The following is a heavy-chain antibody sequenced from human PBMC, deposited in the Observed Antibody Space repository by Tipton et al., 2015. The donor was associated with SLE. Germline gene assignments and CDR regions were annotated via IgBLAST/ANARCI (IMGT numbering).Heavy chain of an antibody. D-gene: IGHD2-8*02. CDR1: GGSFSGYY. Sequence: LRLSCSVYGGSFSGYYWSWIRQPPGKGLEWIGEINHSGSTNYNPSLKSRVTISVDTSKNQFSLKLSSVTAADTAVYYCVRDGFCRSGVCYRNWFDPWGPGSLVTVSS. V-gene: IGHV4-34*01. CDR3: VRDGFCRSGVCYRNWFDP. J-gene: IGHJ5*02. CDR2: INHSGST.